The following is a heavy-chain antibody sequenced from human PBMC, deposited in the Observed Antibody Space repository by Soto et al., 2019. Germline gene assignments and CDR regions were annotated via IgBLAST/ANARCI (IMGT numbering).Heavy chain of an antibody. CDR3: ARDSYDYIWGSYRYTGPFDY. CDR1: GFTFSDYY. D-gene: IGHD3-16*02. J-gene: IGHJ4*02. CDR2: ISSSGSTI. Sequence: GGSLRLSCAASGFTFSDYYMSWIRQAPGKGLEWVSYISSSGSTIYYADSVKGRFTISRDNAKNSLYLQMNSLRAEDTAVYYCARDSYDYIWGSYRYTGPFDYWGQGTLVTVSS. V-gene: IGHV3-11*01.